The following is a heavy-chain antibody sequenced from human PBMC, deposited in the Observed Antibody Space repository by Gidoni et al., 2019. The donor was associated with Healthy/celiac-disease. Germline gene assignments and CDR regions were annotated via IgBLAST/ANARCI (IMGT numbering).Heavy chain of an antibody. CDR2: IYYSGST. CDR3: ARSEGGYDYWCDP. V-gene: IGHV4-31*03. D-gene: IGHD5-12*01. CDR1: GGSISSGGYY. J-gene: IGHJ5*02. Sequence: QVQLQESGPGLVKPSQPLSLTCTVSGGSISSGGYYWSWIRQHPGKGLEWIGYIYYSGSTYYNPSLKSRVTISVDTSKNQFSLKLSAVTAADTAVYDCARSEGGYDYWCDPWGQGTLVTVSS.